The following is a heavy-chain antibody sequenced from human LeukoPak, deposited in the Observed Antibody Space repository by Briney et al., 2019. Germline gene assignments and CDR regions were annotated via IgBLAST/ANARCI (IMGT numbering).Heavy chain of an antibody. D-gene: IGHD3-22*01. CDR2: IYYSGST. J-gene: IGHJ4*02. CDR3: ARDGLYDSSDPL. Sequence: SETLSLTCTVSGGSISSSSYYWGWIRQPPGKGLEWIGSIYYSGSTYYNPSLKSRVTISVDTSKNQFSLKLSSVTAADTAVYYCARDGLYDSSDPLWGQGTLLTVSS. V-gene: IGHV4-39*07. CDR1: GGSISSSSYY.